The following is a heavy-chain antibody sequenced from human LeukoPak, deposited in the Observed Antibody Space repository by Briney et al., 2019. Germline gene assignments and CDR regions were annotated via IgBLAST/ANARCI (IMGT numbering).Heavy chain of an antibody. Sequence: PGGSLRLSCAASGFTFSNAWMSWVRQAPGKGLEWVANIKQDGSEKYYVDSVKGRFTISRDNAKNSLYLQMNSLRAEDTAVYYCVRTGGRDGGIWGQGTLVTVSS. CDR3: VRTGGRDGGI. CDR2: IKQDGSEK. CDR1: GFTFSNAW. V-gene: IGHV3-7*01. D-gene: IGHD1-1*01. J-gene: IGHJ4*02.